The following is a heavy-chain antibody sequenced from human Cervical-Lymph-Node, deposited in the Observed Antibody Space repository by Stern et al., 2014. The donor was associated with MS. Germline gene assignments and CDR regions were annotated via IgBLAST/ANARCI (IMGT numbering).Heavy chain of an antibody. CDR2: IYYSGST. Sequence: QLQLQESGPGLVKPSETLSLTCTVSGGSVSSGSYYWSWVRQSPGTGLVWIGPIYYSGSTNYKTSLKSRVTISVDTSKNQFSLKLSSVTAADTAVYYCARDRERYSYGSYYFYGMDVWGQGTTVTVSS. J-gene: IGHJ6*02. V-gene: IGHV4-61*01. CDR1: GGSVSSGSYY. CDR3: ARDRERYSYGSYYFYGMDV. D-gene: IGHD5-18*01.